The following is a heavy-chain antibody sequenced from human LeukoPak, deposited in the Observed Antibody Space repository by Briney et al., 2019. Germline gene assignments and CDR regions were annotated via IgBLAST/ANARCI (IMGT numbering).Heavy chain of an antibody. D-gene: IGHD6-19*01. CDR2: TYYSGST. CDR1: GDSVSSGSSY. V-gene: IGHV4-61*01. CDR3: ARGSAWYFVY. Sequence: SETLSLTCTVSGDSVSSGSSYWSWIRQPPGKGLEWIGYTYYSGSTNYNPSLKSRVTMSVDTSKNQFSLKLSSVTAADTAVYYCARGSAWYFVYWGQGTLVTVSS. J-gene: IGHJ4*02.